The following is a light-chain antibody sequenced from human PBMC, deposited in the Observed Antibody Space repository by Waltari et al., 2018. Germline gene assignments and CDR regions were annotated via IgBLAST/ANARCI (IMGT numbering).Light chain of an antibody. V-gene: IGKV3-20*01. CDR2: GAS. J-gene: IGKJ1*01. Sequence: FDWYKRKPGQAPEVLVYGASRRATGSPDRVRCRGCWTGFSLTISRLEPEDFAVYYWQPDVRLPATFGQGTKVEIK. CDR3: QPDVRLPAT.